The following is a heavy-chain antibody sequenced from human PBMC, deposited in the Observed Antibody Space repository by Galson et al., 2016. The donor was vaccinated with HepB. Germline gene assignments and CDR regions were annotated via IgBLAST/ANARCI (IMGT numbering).Heavy chain of an antibody. CDR2: ISDDGTKS. D-gene: IGHD7-27*01. Sequence: SLRLSCAGSGFFFRIFGIHWVRQAPGKGLEWVAFISDDGTKSHYADSLKGRLTISRDNSKNSVSLQMSSLRFDDTAVYYCAREIQCTACFPTWGSWGQGTRVTVSS. CDR1: GFFFRIFG. V-gene: IGHV3-30*19. J-gene: IGHJ5*02. CDR3: AREIQCTACFPTWGS.